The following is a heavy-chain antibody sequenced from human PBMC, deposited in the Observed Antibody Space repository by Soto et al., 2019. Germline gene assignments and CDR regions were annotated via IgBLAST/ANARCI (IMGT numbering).Heavy chain of an antibody. CDR3: ARVGFIITFGGVIATYGMDV. CDR2: IYYSGST. V-gene: IGHV4-61*01. J-gene: IGHJ6*02. CDR1: GGSVSSGSYY. Sequence: QVQLQESGPGLVKPSETLSLTCTVSGGSVSSGSYYWSWIRQPPGKGLEWIGYIYYSGSTNYNPSLKSRVTISVDTSKNQFSLKLSSVTAADTAVYYCARVGFIITFGGVIATYGMDVWGQGTTVTVSS. D-gene: IGHD3-16*02.